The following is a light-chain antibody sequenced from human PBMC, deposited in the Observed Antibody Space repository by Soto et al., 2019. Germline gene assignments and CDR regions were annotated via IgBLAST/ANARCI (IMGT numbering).Light chain of an antibody. CDR1: QSVDSKY. CDR3: QKYGSMWT. V-gene: IGKV3-20*01. Sequence: EIVLTQSPGTLSLSPGERATLSCRASQSVDSKYLAWYQQKPGQAPRILIFAASSRATGIPDRFSGSGSGTDFTLTINRLEPEDFAIYYCQKYGSMWTLGQGTKVDIK. J-gene: IGKJ1*01. CDR2: AAS.